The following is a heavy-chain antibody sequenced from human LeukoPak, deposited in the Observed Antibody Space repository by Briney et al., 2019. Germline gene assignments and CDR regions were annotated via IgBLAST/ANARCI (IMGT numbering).Heavy chain of an antibody. CDR3: ARVEDGDLLYFDY. Sequence: GGSLRLSCAASGFTFSDYYMSWIRQAPGKGLEWASYISSSGSTIYYADSVKGRFTISRDNAKNSLYLQMNSLRAEDTAVYYCARVEDGDLLYFDYWGQGTLVTVSS. V-gene: IGHV3-11*01. D-gene: IGHD4-17*01. CDR1: GFTFSDYY. CDR2: ISSSGSTI. J-gene: IGHJ4*02.